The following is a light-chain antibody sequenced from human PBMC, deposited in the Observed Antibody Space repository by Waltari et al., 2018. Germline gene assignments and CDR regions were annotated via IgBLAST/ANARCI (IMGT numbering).Light chain of an antibody. V-gene: IGKV3-15*01. CDR1: QTIGTS. CDR3: QQYNNWPPGT. Sequence: EMVLTQSPATLSLSPGERATLSCRTSQTIGTSLACYQQRPGQAPRLLIYRASTRATGIPDRFSGSGSESEFTLTISSLQSEDVALYYCQQYNNWPPGTFGQGTKVEI. CDR2: RAS. J-gene: IGKJ1*01.